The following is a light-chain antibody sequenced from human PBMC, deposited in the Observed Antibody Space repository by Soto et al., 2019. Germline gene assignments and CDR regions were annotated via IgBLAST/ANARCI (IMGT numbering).Light chain of an antibody. CDR1: SSDIGAGYD. CDR3: QSYDSSLSAYV. J-gene: IGLJ1*01. V-gene: IGLV1-40*01. CDR2: GST. Sequence: QSVLTQPPSVSGAPGQRVTISCTGSSSDIGAGYDVHWYQQLPGTAPKLLIYGSTNRPSGVPDRFSVSKSGTSASLAITGLQAEDEADYYCQSYDSSLSAYVFGAGTKVTVL.